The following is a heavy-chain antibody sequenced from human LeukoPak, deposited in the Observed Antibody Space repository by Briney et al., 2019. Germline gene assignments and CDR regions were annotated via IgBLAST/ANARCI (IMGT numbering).Heavy chain of an antibody. CDR2: IRYDESNE. CDR3: AISRGRWEILDY. J-gene: IGHJ4*02. Sequence: PGESLRLSCVASGLTFSTNGLHWVRQAPGKGLEWVTFIRYDESNEYYADSVKGRFTISRDSSKNTVYLQMNSLRAEDTAVYYCAISRGRWEILDYWGQGALVSVSS. CDR1: GLTFSTNG. D-gene: IGHD1-26*01. V-gene: IGHV3-30*02.